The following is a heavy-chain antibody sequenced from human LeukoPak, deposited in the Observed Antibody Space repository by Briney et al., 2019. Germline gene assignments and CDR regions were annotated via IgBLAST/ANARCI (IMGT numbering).Heavy chain of an antibody. CDR3: ARDWGTYCGGDCYMPYFDY. Sequence: PSETLSLTCTVSGGSISSSSTYYWGWIRQPPGKGLEWIGSIYYSGSTYYNPSLKSRVTISVDTSKNQFSLKLSSVTAADTAVYYCARDWGTYCGGDCYMPYFDYWGQGTLVTVSS. CDR1: GGSISSSSTYY. CDR2: IYYSGST. D-gene: IGHD2-21*02. V-gene: IGHV4-39*07. J-gene: IGHJ4*02.